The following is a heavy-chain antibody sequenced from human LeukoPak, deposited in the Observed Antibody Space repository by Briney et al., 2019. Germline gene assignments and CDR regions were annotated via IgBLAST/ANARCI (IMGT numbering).Heavy chain of an antibody. J-gene: IGHJ4*02. CDR3: ARNIYSKDY. D-gene: IGHD4-11*01. CDR2: ITSSSSYI. Sequence: PGGSLRVSCAASGFTFSSYTMNWVRQAPGKGPEWVSSITSSSSYIYYADSVKGRFTISRDNARNSLYLQMNSLRAEDTAVYYCARNIYSKDYWGQGTLVTVSS. V-gene: IGHV3-21*01. CDR1: GFTFSSYT.